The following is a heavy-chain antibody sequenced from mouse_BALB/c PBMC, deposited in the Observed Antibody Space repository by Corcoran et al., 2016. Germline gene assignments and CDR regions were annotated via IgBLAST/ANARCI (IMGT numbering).Heavy chain of an antibody. V-gene: IGHV9-1*02. D-gene: IGHD2-12*01. CDR2: INTYTGEP. J-gene: IGHJ2*01. CDR1: GYTFTNYG. CDR3: TSKPYRYAY. Sequence: QIQLVQSGPELKKPGETVKISCKASGYTFTNYGMNWVKQAPGKGLKWMGWINTYTGEPTYVDDFKGRFAFSLETSASTAYLQINNLKNEDMATYFCTSKPYRYAYWGQGTILTVSS.